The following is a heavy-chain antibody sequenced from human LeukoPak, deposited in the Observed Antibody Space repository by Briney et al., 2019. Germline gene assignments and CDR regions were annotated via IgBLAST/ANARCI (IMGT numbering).Heavy chain of an antibody. CDR2: IRYDGSNK. CDR3: AKVKGYCSSTSCYYDYYYYMDV. Sequence: GGSLRLSCAASGFTFSSYGVHRVRQAPGKGLEWVAFIRYDGSNKYYADSVKGRFTISRDNSKNTLYLQMNSLRAEDTAVYYCAKVKGYCSSTSCYYDYYYYMDVWGKGTTVTISS. J-gene: IGHJ6*03. D-gene: IGHD2-2*01. V-gene: IGHV3-30*02. CDR1: GFTFSSYG.